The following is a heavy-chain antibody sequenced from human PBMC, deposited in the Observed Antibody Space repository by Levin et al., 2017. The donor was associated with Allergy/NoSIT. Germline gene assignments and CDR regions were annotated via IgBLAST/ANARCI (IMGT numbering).Heavy chain of an antibody. CDR1: GFTFSSYA. CDR2: ISGSGGST. J-gene: IGHJ4*02. D-gene: IGHD1-14*01. V-gene: IGHV3-23*01. Sequence: GESLKISCAASGFTFSSYAMSWVRQAPGKGLEWVSAISGSGGSTYYADSVKGRFTISRDNSKNALYLQMNSLRAEDTAVYYCAKVNNAIFDYWGQGTLVTVSS. CDR3: AKVNNAIFDY.